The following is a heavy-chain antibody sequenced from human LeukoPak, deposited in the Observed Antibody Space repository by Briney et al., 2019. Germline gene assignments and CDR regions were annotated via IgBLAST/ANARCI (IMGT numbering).Heavy chain of an antibody. CDR3: ARFAVPYYYGSGSYIPLDY. Sequence: GASVKVSCKASGYTFTGYYMHWVRQAPGQGLEWMGWINPSSGGTNYAQKFQGRVTMTRDTSISTAYMELSRLRSDDTAVYYCARFAVPYYYGSGSYIPLDYWGQGTLVTVSS. J-gene: IGHJ4*02. V-gene: IGHV1-2*02. D-gene: IGHD3-10*01. CDR1: GYTFTGYY. CDR2: INPSSGGT.